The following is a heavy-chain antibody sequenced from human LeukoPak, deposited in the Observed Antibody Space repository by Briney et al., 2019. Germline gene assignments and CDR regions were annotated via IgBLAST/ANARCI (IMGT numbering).Heavy chain of an antibody. CDR2: IRNKASGYTT. V-gene: IGHV3-72*01. CDR1: GFTFSPHY. Sequence: PGGSLRLSCAASGFTFSPHYMDWVRQSPGQGLEWVGLIRNKASGYTTIYAASVKGRFTISRDDSKNSVYLQMDSLKTEDTAVYYCGDLGSAGTDHWGQGTLVTVSS. D-gene: IGHD3-10*01. CDR3: GDLGSAGTDH. J-gene: IGHJ4*02.